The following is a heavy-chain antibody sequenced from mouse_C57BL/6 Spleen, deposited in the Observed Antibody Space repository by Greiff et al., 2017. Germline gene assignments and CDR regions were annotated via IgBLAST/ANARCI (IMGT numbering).Heavy chain of an antibody. D-gene: IGHD1-1*01. V-gene: IGHV1-63*01. J-gene: IGHJ4*01. CDR2: IYPGGGYT. Sequence: QVHVKQSGAELVRPGTSVKMSCKASGYTFTNYWIGWAKQRPGHGLEWIGDIYPGGGYTNYNEKFKGKATLTADKSSSTAYMQFSSLTSEDSAIYYCAREDYYGSILYAMDYWGQGTSVTVSS. CDR3: AREDYYGSILYAMDY. CDR1: GYTFTNYW.